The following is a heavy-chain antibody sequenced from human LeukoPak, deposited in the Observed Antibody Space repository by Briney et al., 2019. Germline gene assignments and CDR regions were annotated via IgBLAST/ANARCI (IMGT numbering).Heavy chain of an antibody. J-gene: IGHJ4*02. D-gene: IGHD5-18*01. V-gene: IGHV4-4*07. Sequence: SETLSLTCTVSGGSISSYYWSWIRQPAGKGLEWIGRIYTSGSTNYNPSLKSRVTMSVDTSKNQFSLKLSSATAADTAVYYCATSYSYGPMGIYYFDYWGQGTLVTVSS. CDR1: GGSISSYY. CDR3: ATSYSYGPMGIYYFDY. CDR2: IYTSGST.